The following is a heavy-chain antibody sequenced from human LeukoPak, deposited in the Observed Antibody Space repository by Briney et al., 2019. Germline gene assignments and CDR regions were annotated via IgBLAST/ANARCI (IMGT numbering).Heavy chain of an antibody. D-gene: IGHD6-13*01. J-gene: IGHJ4*02. V-gene: IGHV3-66*02. CDR1: GFTVDDTY. CDR3: ARQAAAGLGY. CDR2: VYSGGRT. Sequence: GGSLRLSCAASGFTVDDTYMSWVRQAPGKGLEWVSVVYSGGRTFYADSVKGRFTISRDNSKNTVYLQMNSLRADDTAVYYCARQAAAGLGYWGQGTLVTVSS.